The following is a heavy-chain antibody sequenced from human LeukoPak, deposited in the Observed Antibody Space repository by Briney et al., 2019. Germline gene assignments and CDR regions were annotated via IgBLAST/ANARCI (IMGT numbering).Heavy chain of an antibody. CDR2: ISGSGGST. V-gene: IGHV3-23*01. CDR3: AKCRERRLSYYYMDV. J-gene: IGHJ6*03. CDR1: GFTFTSYA. D-gene: IGHD1-1*01. Sequence: GGSLRLSCAASGFTFTSYAMSWVRQAPGKGREWVSAISGSGGSTFYAGSVKGWFTISTDTSKNPPCLQTNSLGAEDTAAYYCAKCRERRLSYYYMDVWGKGTTVTVSS.